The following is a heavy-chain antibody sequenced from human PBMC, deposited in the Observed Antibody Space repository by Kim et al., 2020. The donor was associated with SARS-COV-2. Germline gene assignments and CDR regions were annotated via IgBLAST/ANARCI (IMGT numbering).Heavy chain of an antibody. J-gene: IGHJ6*02. CDR1: GGSFSGYY. V-gene: IGHV4-34*01. D-gene: IGHD6-13*01. Sequence: SETLSLTCAVYGGSFSGYYWSWIRQPPGKGLEWIGEINHSGSTNYNPSLKSRVTISVDTSKNQFSLKLSSVTAADTAVYYCARLTSRHSSSCSHYYYYGMDVWGQGTTVTVSS. CDR3: ARLTSRHSSSCSHYYYYGMDV. CDR2: INHSGST.